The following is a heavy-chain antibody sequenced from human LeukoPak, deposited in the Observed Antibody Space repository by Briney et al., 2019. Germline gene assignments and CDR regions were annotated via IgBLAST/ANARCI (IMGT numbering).Heavy chain of an antibody. Sequence: GGSLRLSCTASGFIFSNYEMIWIRQAPGKGLEWVSILYHGGSTYYADSVKGRFSISRDTSKNTLYLQMNSLRVEDTAVYYCATRRFGELTYWGQGTLVTVSS. CDR1: GFIFSNYE. D-gene: IGHD3-10*01. CDR3: ATRRFGELTY. J-gene: IGHJ4*02. CDR2: LYHGGST. V-gene: IGHV3-66*01.